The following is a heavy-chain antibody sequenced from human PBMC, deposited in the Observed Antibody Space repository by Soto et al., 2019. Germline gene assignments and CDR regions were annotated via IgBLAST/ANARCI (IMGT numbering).Heavy chain of an antibody. CDR2: ISSNGGST. Sequence: PGGSLRLSCAASGFTFSSYAMHWVRQAPGKGLEYVSAISSNGGSTYYANSVKGRFTISRDNSKNTLYLQMGSLRAEDMAVYYCATQGITGTTGYAFDIWGQGTMVTVSS. D-gene: IGHD1-7*01. V-gene: IGHV3-64*01. CDR3: ATQGITGTTGYAFDI. J-gene: IGHJ3*02. CDR1: GFTFSSYA.